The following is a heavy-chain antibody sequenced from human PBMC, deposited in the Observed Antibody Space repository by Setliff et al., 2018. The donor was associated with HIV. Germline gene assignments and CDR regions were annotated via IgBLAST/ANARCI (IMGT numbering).Heavy chain of an antibody. CDR2: THSTVAWA. CDR1: GDSMNSGSFY. Sequence: PSETLSLTCTVSGDSMNSGSFYWTWIRPPAGTRLEWLGQTHSTVAWAANNPSFASRVSISMDSSKSHFSLNVTSVTVADTATYYCARMFCSSGACLFDLWGQGILVTVSS. D-gene: IGHD2-15*01. J-gene: IGHJ4*02. V-gene: IGHV4-61*09. CDR3: ARMFCSSGACLFDL.